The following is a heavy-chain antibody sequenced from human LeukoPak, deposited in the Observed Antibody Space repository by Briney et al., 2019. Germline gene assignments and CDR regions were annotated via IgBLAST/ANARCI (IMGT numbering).Heavy chain of an antibody. CDR2: INSDRSST. V-gene: IGHV3-74*01. Sequence: GGSLRLSCAASGFTFSSYWMHWLRQAPGKGLVWVSRINSDRSSTSYADHEKGRFTISRDNYKNTLYLQMNSLRAEDTAVYYCAKSPQKDIHYYYMDVWGKGTTVTISS. CDR1: GFTFSSYW. D-gene: IGHD2-15*01. CDR3: AKSPQKDIHYYYMDV. J-gene: IGHJ6*03.